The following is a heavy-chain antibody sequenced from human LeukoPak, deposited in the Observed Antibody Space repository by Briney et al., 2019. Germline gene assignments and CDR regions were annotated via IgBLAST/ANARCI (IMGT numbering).Heavy chain of an antibody. J-gene: IGHJ4*02. CDR2: ISSSGSNK. CDR1: GFTFSDYY. V-gene: IGHV3-11*01. D-gene: IGHD2-2*02. Sequence: GGSLRLSCAASGFTFSDYYMSWIRQAPGKGLEWVSYISSSGSNKYYADSVKGRFTISRDNAKNSLYLQMNSLRAEDTAVYYCARGCSTNCYTHSLDYWGQGTLVTVSS. CDR3: ARGCSTNCYTHSLDY.